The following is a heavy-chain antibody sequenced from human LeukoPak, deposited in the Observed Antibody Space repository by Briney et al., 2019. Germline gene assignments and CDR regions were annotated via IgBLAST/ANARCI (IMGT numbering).Heavy chain of an antibody. V-gene: IGHV4-34*01. CDR2: INHSGST. J-gene: IGHJ5*02. CDR3: AGLGASGNGYLSWFDP. D-gene: IGHD3-22*01. Sequence: PSETLSLTCAVYGGSFSGYYWSWIRQPPGKGLEWIGEINHSGSTNYNPSLKSRVTISVDTSKNQFSLKLSSVTAADTAVYYCAGLGASGNGYLSWFDPWGQGTLVTVSS. CDR1: GGSFSGYY.